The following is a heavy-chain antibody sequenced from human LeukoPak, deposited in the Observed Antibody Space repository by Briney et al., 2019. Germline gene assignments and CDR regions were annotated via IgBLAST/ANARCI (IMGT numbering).Heavy chain of an antibody. Sequence: GGSLRLSCAASGFNFSSYGMHWVRQAPGKGLEWVAFIRYDGTTKYYAESGNGRFTISRDNSKNTLYLQMNSLRAEDTAVYYCVGGDYWGQGTLVTVSS. CDR1: GFNFSSYG. CDR3: VGGDY. CDR2: IRYDGTTK. J-gene: IGHJ4*02. V-gene: IGHV3-30*02.